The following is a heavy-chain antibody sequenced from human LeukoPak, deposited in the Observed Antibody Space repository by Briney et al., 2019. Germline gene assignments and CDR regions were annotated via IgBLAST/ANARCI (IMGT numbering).Heavy chain of an antibody. Sequence: SSETLSLTCTVSGGSISSGGYYWSWIRQPPGKGLEWIGYIYHSGSTYYNPSLKSRVTISVDRSKNQFSLKLSSVTAADTAVYYCARDNNYYDTSGYYSLFDYWGQGTLVTVSS. J-gene: IGHJ4*02. D-gene: IGHD3-22*01. CDR2: IYHSGST. CDR1: GGSISSGGYY. V-gene: IGHV4-30-2*01. CDR3: ARDNNYYDTSGYYSLFDY.